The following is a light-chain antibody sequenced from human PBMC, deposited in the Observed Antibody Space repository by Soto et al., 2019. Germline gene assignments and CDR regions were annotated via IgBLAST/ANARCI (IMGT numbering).Light chain of an antibody. V-gene: IGLV7-43*01. J-gene: IGLJ2*01. Sequence: QAVVTQEPSLTVSPGGTVTLTCASSTGAVTSGYYPNWFQQRPGQPPRALIYSTTYKHPWTPARFSGSLLGGKAALTLSGAQPEDEAEYFCLFFDGDDVVFGGGTKLTVL. CDR3: LFFDGDDVV. CDR2: STT. CDR1: TGAVTSGYY.